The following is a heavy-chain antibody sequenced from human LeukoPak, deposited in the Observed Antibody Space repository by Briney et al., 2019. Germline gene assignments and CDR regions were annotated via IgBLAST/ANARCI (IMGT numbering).Heavy chain of an antibody. CDR1: GFTFSSYE. CDR2: ISGSGSAI. CDR3: ARDGYHYYGSGTYFGYYYMDV. V-gene: IGHV3-48*03. Sequence: PGGSLRLSCAASGFTFSSYEMNWVREAPGMGLEWVSYISGSGSAIYYADSVKGRFTISRDNAKNSLYLQMNSLRAEDTAVYYCARDGYHYYGSGTYFGYYYMDVWGKGTTFTISS. J-gene: IGHJ6*03. D-gene: IGHD3-10*01.